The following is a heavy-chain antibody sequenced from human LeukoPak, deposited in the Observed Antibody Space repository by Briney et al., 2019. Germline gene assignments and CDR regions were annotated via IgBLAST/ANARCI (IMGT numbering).Heavy chain of an antibody. CDR1: GGSISSSSYY. CDR3: ARQHKSYYMDV. J-gene: IGHJ6*03. V-gene: IGHV4-39*01. Sequence: SETLSLTCTVSGGSISSSSYYWGWIRQPPGKGLEWIGSIYYSGSTYYNPSLKSRVTISVDTSKNQFSLKLSSVTAADTAVYCCARQHKSYYMDVWAKGPRSPSP. CDR2: IYYSGST.